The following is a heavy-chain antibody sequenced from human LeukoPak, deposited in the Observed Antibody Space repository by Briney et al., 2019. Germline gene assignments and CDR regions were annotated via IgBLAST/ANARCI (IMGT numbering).Heavy chain of an antibody. Sequence: GESLRLSCAASGFTFTTYWMSWVRQAPGKGLEWVANIKQDGTEKCYVDSVKGRFTISRDNAKNSLYLQMNSLRVEDTAVYYCAKVANYHYGSETYYFFEHWGQGTPVTASS. V-gene: IGHV3-7*01. CDR1: GFTFTTYW. CDR3: AKVANYHYGSETYYFFEH. J-gene: IGHJ4*02. CDR2: IKQDGTEK. D-gene: IGHD3-10*01.